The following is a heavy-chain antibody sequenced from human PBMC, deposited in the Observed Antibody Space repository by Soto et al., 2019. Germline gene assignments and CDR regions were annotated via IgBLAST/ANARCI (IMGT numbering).Heavy chain of an antibody. J-gene: IGHJ5*02. CDR3: VIVCGAATGPGINH. Sequence: GGSLSHSSAGSGVTFSTYAMSGVRQAPGQGLEWVSGISDSGRTEHADSVKGRFTISRDNSKNTLYLQMNSLRAEDTAVYYVVIVCGAATGPGINHWGQGTPGTVSS. CDR2: ISDSGRT. CDR1: GVTFSTYA. D-gene: IGHD1-26*01. V-gene: IGHV3-23*01.